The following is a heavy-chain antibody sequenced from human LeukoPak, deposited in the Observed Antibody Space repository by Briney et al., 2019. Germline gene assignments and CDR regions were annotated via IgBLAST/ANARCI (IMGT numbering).Heavy chain of an antibody. D-gene: IGHD1-26*01. J-gene: IGHJ4*02. V-gene: IGHV3-30*18. CDR2: ISYDGSNK. CDR1: GFTFSSYG. CDR3: AKDLLRWELYFDY. Sequence: GGSLRLYCAASGFTFSSYGMHWVRQAPGKGLEWVAVISYDGSNKYYADSVKGRFTISRDNSKNTLYLQMNSLRAEDTAVYYCAKDLLRWELYFDYWGQGTLVTVSS.